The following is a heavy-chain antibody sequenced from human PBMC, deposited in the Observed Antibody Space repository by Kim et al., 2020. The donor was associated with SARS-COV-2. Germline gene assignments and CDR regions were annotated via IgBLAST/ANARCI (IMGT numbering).Heavy chain of an antibody. J-gene: IGHJ4*02. V-gene: IGHV3-30*04. Sequence: GGSLRLSCAASGFTFSSYAMHWVRQAPGKGLEWVAVISYDGSNKYYVDSVKGRFTISRDNSKNTLYLQMNSLRAEDTAVYYCARDQDSQRIGVVTDYYFDYWGQGTLVTVSS. CDR3: ARDQDSQRIGVVTDYYFDY. D-gene: IGHD3-3*01. CDR1: GFTFSSYA. CDR2: ISYDGSNK.